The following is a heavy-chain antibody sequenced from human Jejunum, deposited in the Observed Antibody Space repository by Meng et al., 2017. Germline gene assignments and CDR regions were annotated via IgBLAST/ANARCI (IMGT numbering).Heavy chain of an antibody. J-gene: IGHJ4*02. Sequence: VHLKGSCPGRVKPSGTLSLTCEVSGDSISSTSWLDWLRQPPGKGLEWIGEIYHSGRSNFIPSLKSRVSISLDESKNQFSLTLNSVTAADTAVYYCARGVGDIRFGFDYWGQGILVTVSS. D-gene: IGHD3-16*01. CDR2: IYHSGRS. V-gene: IGHV4-4*02. CDR1: GDSISSTSW. CDR3: ARGVGDIRFGFDY.